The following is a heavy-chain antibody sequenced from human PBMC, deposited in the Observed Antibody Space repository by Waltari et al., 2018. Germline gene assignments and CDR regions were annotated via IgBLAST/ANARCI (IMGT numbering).Heavy chain of an antibody. J-gene: IGHJ5*01. CDR1: VFIFSDYE. Sequence: EIQLVECGGGCVQPGGSMRISCDVSVFIFSDYEMNGVRQAPGKGLECVSFSNPSGYVIYAESVKGRFTISRDNSKSSLFLQMNSLRGEDTAVYFCARGRVGDGDCLDSWGQGTLVTVSS. V-gene: IGHV3-48*03. D-gene: IGHD2-21*02. CDR2: SNPSGYV. CDR3: ARGRVGDGDCLDS.